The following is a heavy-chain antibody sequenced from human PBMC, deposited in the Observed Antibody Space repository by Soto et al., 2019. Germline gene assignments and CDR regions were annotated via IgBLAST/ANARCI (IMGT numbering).Heavy chain of an antibody. CDR3: AKDLRGDDLGSDY. J-gene: IGHJ4*02. V-gene: IGHV3-23*01. D-gene: IGHD7-27*01. CDR1: GFAFSGYA. CDR2: ISTTGDRT. Sequence: EVQMLQTGGGLVQPGGSLRLSCEASGFAFSGYAMSWVRQAPGRGLEWVSAISTTGDRTYYADPVNGRFTITRDNSKNTLYLQMHSLRAEDTAVYYCAKDLRGDDLGSDYWGQGALVTVSS.